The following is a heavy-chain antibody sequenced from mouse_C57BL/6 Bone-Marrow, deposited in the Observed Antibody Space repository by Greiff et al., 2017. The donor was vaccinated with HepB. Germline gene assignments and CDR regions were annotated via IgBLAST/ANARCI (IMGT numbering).Heavy chain of an antibody. D-gene: IGHD1-1*01. J-gene: IGHJ4*01. CDR1: GYTFTDYY. CDR3: ARSSPSYGSPYYYAMDY. V-gene: IGHV1-76*01. CDR2: IYPGSGNT. Sequence: VQLQESGAELVRPGASVKLSCKASGYTFTDYYINWVKQRPGQGLEWIARIYPGSGNTYYNEKFKGKATLTAEKSSSTAYMQLSSLTSEDSAVYFYARSSPSYGSPYYYAMDYWGQGTSVTVSS.